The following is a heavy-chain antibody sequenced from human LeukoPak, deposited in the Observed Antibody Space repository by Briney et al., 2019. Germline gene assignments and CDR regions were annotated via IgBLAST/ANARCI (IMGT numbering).Heavy chain of an antibody. Sequence: SETLSLTCTVSGGSISSSSYYWGWIRQPPGKGLEWIGSIYYSGSTYYNPSLKSRVTISVDTSKNQFSLKLSSVTAADTAVYYCARGIVVVPAAISPYYYYYGMDVWGQGTTVTVSS. CDR1: GGSISSSSYY. D-gene: IGHD2-2*01. V-gene: IGHV4-39*01. CDR2: IYYSGST. CDR3: ARGIVVVPAAISPYYYYYGMDV. J-gene: IGHJ6*02.